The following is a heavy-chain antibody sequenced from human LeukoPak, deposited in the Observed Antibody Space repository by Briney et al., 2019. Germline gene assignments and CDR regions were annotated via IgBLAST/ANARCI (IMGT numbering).Heavy chain of an antibody. V-gene: IGHV4-34*01. D-gene: IGHD6-19*01. J-gene: IGHJ4*02. CDR1: GGSFSGYY. Sequence: SETLSLTCAVYGGSFSGYYWSWIRQPPGKGLEWIGEINHSGSTNYNPSLKSRVTISVDTSKNQFSLKLSSVTAVDTAVYYCARRNSSGWYSYYFDYWGQGTLVTVSS. CDR2: INHSGST. CDR3: ARRNSSGWYSYYFDY.